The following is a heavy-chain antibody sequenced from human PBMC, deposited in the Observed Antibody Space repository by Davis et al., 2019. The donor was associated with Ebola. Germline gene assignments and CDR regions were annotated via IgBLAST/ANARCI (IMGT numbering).Heavy chain of an antibody. V-gene: IGHV3-23*01. D-gene: IGHD4-11*01. CDR1: GFTFSSYA. J-gene: IGHJ6*02. Sequence: PGGSLRLSCAASGFTFSSYAMSWVRQAPGKGLEWVSAISGSGGSTYYADSVKGRFTISRDNSKNTLYLQMNSLRAEDTAVYYCAKVDYSNYYYYGMDVWGQGTTVTVSS. CDR2: ISGSGGST. CDR3: AKVDYSNYYYYGMDV.